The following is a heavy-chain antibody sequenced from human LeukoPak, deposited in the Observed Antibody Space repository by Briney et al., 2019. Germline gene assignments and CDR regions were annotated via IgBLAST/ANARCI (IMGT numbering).Heavy chain of an antibody. CDR2: INHSGST. V-gene: IGHV4-34*01. D-gene: IGHD3-3*01. J-gene: IGHJ3*02. Sequence: SETLSLTCAVYGGSFSGYYWSWIRQPPGKGLEWIGEINHSGSTNYNPSLKSRVTISVDTSKNQFSLRLSSVTAADTAVYYCARVRFWSDYYRDAFDIWGQGTMVTVSS. CDR3: ARVRFWSDYYRDAFDI. CDR1: GGSFSGYY.